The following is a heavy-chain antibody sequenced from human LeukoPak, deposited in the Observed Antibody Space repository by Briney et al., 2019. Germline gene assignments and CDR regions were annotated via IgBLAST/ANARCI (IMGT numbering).Heavy chain of an antibody. D-gene: IGHD6-19*01. CDR1: GGSFSGYY. V-gene: IGHV4-34*01. CDR3: ARGLGRSSGWYTYFQH. J-gene: IGHJ1*01. Sequence: SETLSLTCAVYGGSFSGYYWSWIRQPPGKGLEWIGEINRSGSTNYNPSLKSRVTISVDTSENQFSLKLSSVTAADTAVYYCARGLGRSSGWYTYFQHWGQGTLVTVSS. CDR2: INRSGST.